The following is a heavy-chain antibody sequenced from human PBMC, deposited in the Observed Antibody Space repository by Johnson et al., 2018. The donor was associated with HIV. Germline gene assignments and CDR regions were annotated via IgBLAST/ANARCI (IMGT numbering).Heavy chain of an antibody. CDR1: GFTVSSNY. J-gene: IGHJ3*02. CDR2: IRYDGSNK. V-gene: IGHV3-30*02. Sequence: QEQLVESGGGLIQPGGSLRLSCAASGFTVSSNYMSWVRQAPGKGLEWVAFIRYDGSNKYYADSVKGRFTISRDNAKNSLYLQMNSLRAEDTAVYFCARAINDAFDIWGQGTKVTV. CDR3: ARAINDAFDI.